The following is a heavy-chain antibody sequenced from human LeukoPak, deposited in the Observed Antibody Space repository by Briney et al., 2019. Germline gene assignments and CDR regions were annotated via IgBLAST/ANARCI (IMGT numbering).Heavy chain of an antibody. D-gene: IGHD3-22*01. V-gene: IGHV3-23*01. CDR1: GFTFSSYA. CDR3: ARDRAYYYDSSGYYYFDH. J-gene: IGHJ4*02. CDR2: ISGSGGST. Sequence: PGGSLRLSCAASGFTFSSYAMNWVRQAPGKRLEWVSAISGSGGSTYYADSVKGRFTISRDNSKDTLYLQMNSLRAEDTAVYYCARDRAYYYDSSGYYYFDHWGQGTLVTVSS.